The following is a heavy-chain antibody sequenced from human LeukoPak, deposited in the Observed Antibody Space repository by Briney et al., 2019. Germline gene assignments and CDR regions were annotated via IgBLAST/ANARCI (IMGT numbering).Heavy chain of an antibody. D-gene: IGHD2-2*01. J-gene: IGHJ6*03. CDR2: IYYSGGT. Sequence: SETLSLTCTVSGGSFNNYYWSWIRQPPGKGLEWIGYIYYSGGTNYNPSLKSRVTLSIDTSKNQFSLKMNSVTAADTAVYYCERADYSILDYYYYMDVWGKRTTVTVSS. V-gene: IGHV4-59*01. CDR3: ERADYSILDYYYYMDV. CDR1: GGSFNNYY.